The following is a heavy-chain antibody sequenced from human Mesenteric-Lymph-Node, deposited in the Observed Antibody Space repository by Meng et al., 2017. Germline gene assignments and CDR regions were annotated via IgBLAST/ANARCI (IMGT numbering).Heavy chain of an antibody. Sequence: QAQLQESGPRLVKPSQTLSLTCTVSGGSLDNSDYFWDWIRQPPGKGLEWIGSVRYSGTAYYNPSLTSRVTISVDTSKNQFSLNLSSLTAADTAVYYCARGFLSFVRVFDYWGQGTLVTVSS. CDR1: GGSLDNSDYF. D-gene: IGHD2/OR15-2a*01. V-gene: IGHV4-39*01. CDR2: VRYSGTA. J-gene: IGHJ4*02. CDR3: ARGFLSFVRVFDY.